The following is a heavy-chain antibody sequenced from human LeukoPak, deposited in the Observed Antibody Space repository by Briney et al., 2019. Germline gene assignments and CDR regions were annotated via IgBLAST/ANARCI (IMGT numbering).Heavy chain of an antibody. J-gene: IGHJ4*02. V-gene: IGHV4-59*01. CDR3: ARDSLAAILDY. D-gene: IGHD2-2*02. CDR1: GGSISSYY. Sequence: SETLSLTCTVSGGSISSYYWSWIRQPPGKGLEWIGYIYYSGSTNYNPSLKSRVTISVDTSKNQFSLKLGSVTAADTAVYYCARDSLAAILDYWGQGTLVTVSS. CDR2: IYYSGST.